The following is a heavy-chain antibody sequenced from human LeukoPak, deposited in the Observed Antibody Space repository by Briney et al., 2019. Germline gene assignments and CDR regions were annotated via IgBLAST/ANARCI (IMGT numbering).Heavy chain of an antibody. CDR2: IYYSGST. CDR1: GGSISSSSYY. Sequence: SETLSLTCTVSGGSISSSSYYWGWIRQAPGKGLEWIGSIYYSGSTYYNPSLKSRVTISVDTSKNQFSLKLSSVTAADTAVYYCARAPMPNYYYYYMDVWGKGTTVTVSS. V-gene: IGHV4-39*07. D-gene: IGHD2-2*01. J-gene: IGHJ6*03. CDR3: ARAPMPNYYYYYMDV.